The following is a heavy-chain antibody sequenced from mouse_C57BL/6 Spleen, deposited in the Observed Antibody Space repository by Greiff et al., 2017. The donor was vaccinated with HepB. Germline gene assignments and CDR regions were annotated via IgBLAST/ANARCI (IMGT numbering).Heavy chain of an antibody. D-gene: IGHD1-1*01. CDR2: IDPNSGGT. Sequence: SCKASGYTFTSYWMHWVKQRPGRGLEWIGRIDPNSGGTKYNEKFKSKATLTVDKPSSTAYMQLSSLTSEDSAVYYCARRAYGSRGFYYAMDYWGQGTSVTVSS. J-gene: IGHJ4*01. CDR3: ARRAYGSRGFYYAMDY. CDR1: GYTFTSYW. V-gene: IGHV1-72*01.